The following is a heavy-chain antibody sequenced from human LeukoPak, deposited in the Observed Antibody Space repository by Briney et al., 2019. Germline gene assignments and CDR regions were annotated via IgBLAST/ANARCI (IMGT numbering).Heavy chain of an antibody. CDR2: ISWNSGSI. J-gene: IGHJ6*02. CDR3: ASPGELAGYYYYYGMDV. Sequence: PGRSLRLSCAASGFTFDDYAMHWVRQAPGKGLEWVSGISWNSGSIGYADSVKGRFTISRDNSKNTLYLQMNSLRAEDTAVYYCASPGELAGYYYYYGMDVWGQGTTVTVSS. CDR1: GFTFDDYA. D-gene: IGHD7-27*01. V-gene: IGHV3-9*01.